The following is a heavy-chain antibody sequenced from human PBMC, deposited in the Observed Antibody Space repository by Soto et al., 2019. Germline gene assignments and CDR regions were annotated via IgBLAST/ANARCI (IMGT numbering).Heavy chain of an antibody. D-gene: IGHD3-3*01. J-gene: IGHJ6*02. Sequence: SLRLSCAASGFTFSSYGMHWVRQAPGKGLEWVAVISYDGSNKYYADSVKGRFTISRDNSKNTLYLQMNSLRAEDTAVYYCAEDLRRFLEWFNVYGMDVWGQGTTVTVSS. CDR1: GFTFSSYG. V-gene: IGHV3-30*18. CDR3: AEDLRRFLEWFNVYGMDV. CDR2: ISYDGSNK.